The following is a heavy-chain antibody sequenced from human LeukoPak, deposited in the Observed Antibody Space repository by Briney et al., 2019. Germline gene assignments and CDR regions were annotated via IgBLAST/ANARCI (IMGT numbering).Heavy chain of an antibody. J-gene: IGHJ4*02. D-gene: IGHD1-26*01. CDR1: GYTFIGYY. V-gene: IGHV1-2*02. CDR2: INPNSGGT. CDR3: ARDEGGYSGTYYGYFDY. Sequence: GASVRVSCKASGYTFIGYYIHWVRQAPGQGLEWMGWINPNSGGTNYAQKFQGRVTMTRDTSISTAYMELSGLRSDDTAMYYCARDEGGYSGTYYGYFDYWGQGTLVTVSS.